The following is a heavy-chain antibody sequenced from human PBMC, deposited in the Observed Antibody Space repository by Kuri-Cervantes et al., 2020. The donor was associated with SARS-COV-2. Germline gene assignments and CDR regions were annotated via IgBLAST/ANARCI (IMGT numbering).Heavy chain of an antibody. D-gene: IGHD3-16*01. Sequence: GESLKISCVASGFTFSSYVIHWVRQAPGKGLEWVAVIWYDGENEYYAGSVKGRFTISRDNSKNTVSLHMNSLRAEDTAMYYCARGAANYYYMDVWGKGTTVTVSS. V-gene: IGHV3-33*08. CDR1: GFTFSSYV. CDR2: IWYDGENE. CDR3: ARGAANYYYMDV. J-gene: IGHJ6*03.